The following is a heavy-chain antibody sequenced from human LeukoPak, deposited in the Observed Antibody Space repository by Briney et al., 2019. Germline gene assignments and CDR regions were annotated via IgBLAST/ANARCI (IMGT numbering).Heavy chain of an antibody. Sequence: SETLSLTCTVSGGPVSSASHYWSWIRQPPGKGLEWIGFGFYSGSTYYNPSLKSRVSISVDTSKNQFSLKLSSVTAADTAVYYCARLMVANIRKEFDYWGQGTLVTVSS. CDR3: ARLMVANIRKEFDY. CDR2: GFYSGST. CDR1: GGPVSSASHY. V-gene: IGHV4-61*01. D-gene: IGHD2-8*01. J-gene: IGHJ4*02.